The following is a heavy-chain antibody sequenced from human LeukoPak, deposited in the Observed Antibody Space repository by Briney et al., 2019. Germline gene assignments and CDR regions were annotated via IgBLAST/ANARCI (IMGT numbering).Heavy chain of an antibody. CDR1: GYAFTGYY. CDR2: INPNSGDT. Sequence: ASVEVSCKASGYAFTGYYIHWVRQAPGQGLEWMGWINPNSGDTNYAQKFQGRVTMTRDTSFSTAYMELSSLRSDDTAVYYCAREGQPFAYDIWGQGTMVTVSS. D-gene: IGHD2-2*01. J-gene: IGHJ3*02. CDR3: AREGQPFAYDI. V-gene: IGHV1-2*02.